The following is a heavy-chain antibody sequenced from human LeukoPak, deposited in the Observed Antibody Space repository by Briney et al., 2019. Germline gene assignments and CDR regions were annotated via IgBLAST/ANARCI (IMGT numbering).Heavy chain of an antibody. D-gene: IGHD3-22*01. V-gene: IGHV4-59*01. J-gene: IGHJ4*02. CDR2: IYYSGST. Sequence: SETLSLTCTVSGGSISTYYWSWIRQPPGKGLEWIGYIYYSGSTNYNPSLKSRVTISVDTSTNQFSLKLSSVTAADTAVYYCARDYYGSSGAPFFDYWGQGILVTVSS. CDR1: GGSISTYY. CDR3: ARDYYGSSGAPFFDY.